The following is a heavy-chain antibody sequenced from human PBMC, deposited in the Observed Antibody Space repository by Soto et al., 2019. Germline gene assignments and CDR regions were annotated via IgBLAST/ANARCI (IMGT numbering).Heavy chain of an antibody. V-gene: IGHV3-48*02. CDR2: ISFSSTTI. CDR3: ARDNGMAGSFDP. Sequence: QLVESGGGLVQPGGSLRLSCAASGFAFSTYSMNWVSQAPGKGLEWVSYISFSSTTIFYADSVRGRFTISRDNAKNSLYLQMNTLRDEDTAVYYCARDNGMAGSFDPWGQGTLVTVSS. D-gene: IGHD2-8*01. J-gene: IGHJ5*02. CDR1: GFAFSTYS.